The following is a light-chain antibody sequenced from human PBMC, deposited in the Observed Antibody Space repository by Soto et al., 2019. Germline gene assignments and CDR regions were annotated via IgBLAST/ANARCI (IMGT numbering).Light chain of an antibody. V-gene: IGKV3-20*01. CDR1: QTINSNY. CDR2: GAS. CDR3: QQCDRSPWT. J-gene: IGKJ1*01. Sequence: EIVLTQSPGTLSLSPGERATLSCRASQTINSNYLVWFQQKPGQAPRLLIYGASSRATGIPDRFSGSGSGTDFTLTISSLEPEDFEVYYCQQCDRSPWTFGQGTKVDIK.